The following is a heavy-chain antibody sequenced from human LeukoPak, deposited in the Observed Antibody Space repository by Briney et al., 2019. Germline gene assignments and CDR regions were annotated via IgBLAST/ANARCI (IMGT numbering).Heavy chain of an antibody. V-gene: IGHV3-53*01. CDR2: IYSGGST. Sequence: GGSLRLSCAASGFTVSSNYMSWVPQGPGEGLEWVSVIYSGGSTYYADSVQGRFTNSRDNSKNTLYLQMNSLRAEDTAVYYCAREIRGVGNFDPWGQGTLVTVSS. CDR3: AREIRGVGNFDP. D-gene: IGHD3-10*01. J-gene: IGHJ5*02. CDR1: GFTVSSNY.